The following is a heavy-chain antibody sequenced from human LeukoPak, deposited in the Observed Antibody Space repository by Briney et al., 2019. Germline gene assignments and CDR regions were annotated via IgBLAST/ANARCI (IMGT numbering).Heavy chain of an antibody. CDR2: ISSSSSYI. J-gene: IGHJ6*04. CDR3: ARDGDIVVVPAAIRYYYYGMDV. CDR1: GFTFSSYS. V-gene: IGHV3-21*01. D-gene: IGHD2-2*01. Sequence: AGGSLRLSCAASGFTFSSYSMNWVRQAPGKGLEWVSSISSSSSYIYYADSVKGRFTISRDNAKNSLYLQMNSLRAEDTAVYYCARDGDIVVVPAAIRYYYYGMDVWGKGTTVTVSS.